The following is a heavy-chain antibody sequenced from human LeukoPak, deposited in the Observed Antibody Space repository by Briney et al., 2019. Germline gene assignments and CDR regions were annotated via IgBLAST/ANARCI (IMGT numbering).Heavy chain of an antibody. D-gene: IGHD3-16*01. CDR2: ISGSGGST. CDR3: AGGPFGGAIY. Sequence: GGSLRLSCAASGFTFDDYGMSWVRQAPGKGLEWVSAISGSGGSTYYADSVKGRFTISRDNSKNTLYLQMGSLRAEDMAVYYCAGGPFGGAIYWGQGTLVTVSS. V-gene: IGHV3-23*01. J-gene: IGHJ4*02. CDR1: GFTFDDYG.